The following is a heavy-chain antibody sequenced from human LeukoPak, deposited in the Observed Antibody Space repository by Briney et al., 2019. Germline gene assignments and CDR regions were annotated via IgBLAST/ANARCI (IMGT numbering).Heavy chain of an antibody. Sequence: SETLSLTCTVSGGSISSYYWNWIRQPPGRGLEWIGYIFYSGTTNFNPSLKSRVSMSVDTSKNQFSLKLSSVTAADTAVYYCARGRIAARPRPNWFDPWGQGTLVTVSS. CDR2: IFYSGTT. CDR3: ARGRIAARPRPNWFDP. CDR1: GGSISSYY. V-gene: IGHV4-59*12. D-gene: IGHD6-6*01. J-gene: IGHJ5*02.